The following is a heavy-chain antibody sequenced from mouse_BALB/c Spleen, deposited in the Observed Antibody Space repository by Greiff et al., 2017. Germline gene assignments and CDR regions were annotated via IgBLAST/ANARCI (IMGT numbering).Heavy chain of an antibody. V-gene: IGHV1-7*01. Sequence: QVQLQQPGAELAKPGASVKMSCKASGYTFTSYWMHWVKQRPGQGLEWIGYINPSTGYTEYNQKFKDKATLTADKSSSTAYMQLSSLTSEDSAVYYCARSYGNYDWFAYWGQGTLVTVSA. J-gene: IGHJ3*01. CDR2: INPSTGYT. D-gene: IGHD2-1*01. CDR3: ARSYGNYDWFAY. CDR1: GYTFTSYW.